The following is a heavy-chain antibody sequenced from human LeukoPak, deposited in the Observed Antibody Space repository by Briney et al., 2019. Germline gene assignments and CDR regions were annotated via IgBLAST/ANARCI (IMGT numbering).Heavy chain of an antibody. V-gene: IGHV3-30-3*01. Sequence: AGGSLRLSCAASGFTFSSYAMHWVRQAPGKGLEWVAVISYDGSNKYYADSVKGRFTISRDNSKNTLYLQMNSLRTEDTAVYYCARDYSGEHQRGGFDIWGQGTMVTVSS. CDR2: ISYDGSNK. CDR1: GFTFSSYA. CDR3: ARDYSGEHQRGGFDI. D-gene: IGHD2-2*01. J-gene: IGHJ3*02.